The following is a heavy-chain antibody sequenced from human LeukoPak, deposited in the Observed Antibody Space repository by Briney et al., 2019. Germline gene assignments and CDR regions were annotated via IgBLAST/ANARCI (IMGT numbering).Heavy chain of an antibody. Sequence: PGGSLRLSCAASGFNFRSYRMHWVRQGPGKGLVWVSGMNSDGSSIVYADSVKGRFTISRDNANNTLYLQMNSLRAEDTAVYYCARGESSSWYDWGQGTLATVSS. D-gene: IGHD6-13*01. CDR3: ARGESSSWYD. CDR1: GFNFRSYR. V-gene: IGHV3-74*01. J-gene: IGHJ4*02. CDR2: MNSDGSSI.